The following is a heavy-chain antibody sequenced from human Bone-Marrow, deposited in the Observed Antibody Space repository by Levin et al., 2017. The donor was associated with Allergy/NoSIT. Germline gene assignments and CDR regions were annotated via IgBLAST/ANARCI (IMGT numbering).Heavy chain of an antibody. Sequence: LALTCAASGFTFRSYSMNWVRQAPGKGLEWVSSISSSSSYIYYADSVKGRFTISRDNAKNSLYLQMNSLRAEDTAVYYCARLNPQYCTGGSCYSPIDYWGQGTLVTVSS. CDR1: GFTFRSYS. CDR3: ARLNPQYCTGGSCYSPIDY. D-gene: IGHD2-15*01. V-gene: IGHV3-21*01. CDR2: ISSSSSYI. J-gene: IGHJ4*02.